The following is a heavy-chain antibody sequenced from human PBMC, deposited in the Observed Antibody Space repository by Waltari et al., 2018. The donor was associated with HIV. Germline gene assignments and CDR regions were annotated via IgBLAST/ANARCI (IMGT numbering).Heavy chain of an antibody. CDR3: VRGPPCSGGTCYGLFDS. CDR1: GYNFTSFA. D-gene: IGHD2-15*01. V-gene: IGHV1-3*01. CDR2: GNPANDNR. Sequence: QVQLVQSGAEVKKPGTSVTISCRASGYNFTSFAIHWVRQALGQRLEWVAWGNPANDNRKYSRTIQARVTVTKDASAKTAYMALSGLTSDDTGVYFGVRGPPCSGGTCYGLFDSWGQGTLVSVSS. J-gene: IGHJ4*01.